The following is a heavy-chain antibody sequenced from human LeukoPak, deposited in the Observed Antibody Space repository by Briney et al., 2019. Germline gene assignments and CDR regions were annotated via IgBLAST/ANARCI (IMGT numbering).Heavy chain of an antibody. CDR3: ARRHSSGWNDY. CDR1: GYTFTGYY. Sequence: ASVKVSCKASGYTFTGYYMQWVRQAPGQGLEWMGWINPNSGGTNYAQKFQGWVTMTRDTSISTAYMELSRLRSDDTAVYYCARRHSSGWNDYWGQGTLVTVSS. CDR2: INPNSGGT. V-gene: IGHV1-2*04. J-gene: IGHJ4*02. D-gene: IGHD6-19*01.